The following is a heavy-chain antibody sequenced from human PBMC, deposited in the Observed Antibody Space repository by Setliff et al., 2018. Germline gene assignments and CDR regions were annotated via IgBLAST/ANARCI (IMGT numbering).Heavy chain of an antibody. V-gene: IGHV4-61*09. J-gene: IGHJ4*02. CDR1: GGSISSGSYY. CDR3: ASYRQDVNY. D-gene: IGHD4-4*01. Sequence: PSETLSLTCSVSGGSISSGSYYWRWIRQPAGKGLEWIGHIYTSGSTNYNPSLKSRVTISVDTSKNQFSLKLSSVTAADMAVYYCASYRQDVNYWGQGTLVTVSS. CDR2: IYTSGST.